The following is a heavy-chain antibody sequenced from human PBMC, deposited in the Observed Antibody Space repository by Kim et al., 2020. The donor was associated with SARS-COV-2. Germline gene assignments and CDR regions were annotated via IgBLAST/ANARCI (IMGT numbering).Heavy chain of an antibody. D-gene: IGHD1-1*01. CDR1: GFTFGDYT. CDR2: TRSDGYDGTP. CDR3: TREERNDEVYYYDGM. J-gene: IGHJ6*01. Sequence: GGSLRLSCAASGFTFGDYTISWVRQAPGKGLEWVGLTRSDGYDGTPIYAASVKGRFIISSDDSKSVAYLQMNSLKTEDTAVYFCTREERNDEVYYYDGM. V-gene: IGHV3-49*04.